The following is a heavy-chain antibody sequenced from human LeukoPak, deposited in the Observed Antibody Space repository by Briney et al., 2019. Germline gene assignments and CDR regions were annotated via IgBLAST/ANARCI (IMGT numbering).Heavy chain of an antibody. CDR1: GYSFTNYW. CDR3: ARHHSGSYYYFDY. Sequence: GGSLKISCKGSGYSFTNYWIGWVRQMPGKGLEWMGIIYPGDADTRYSPSFQGQVTISADKSISTAYLQWSSLKASDTAMYYCARHHSGSYYYFDYWGQGTLVTVSS. J-gene: IGHJ4*02. D-gene: IGHD1-26*01. CDR2: IYPGDADT. V-gene: IGHV5-51*01.